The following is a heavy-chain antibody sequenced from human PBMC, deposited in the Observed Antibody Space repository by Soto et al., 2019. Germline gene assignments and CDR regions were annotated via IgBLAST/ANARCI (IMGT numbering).Heavy chain of an antibody. CDR1: GSSISSSSYY. CDR3: ARHTREESITIFGVAFDY. CDR2: IYYSGST. Sequence: SDTLSLISTVAGSSISSSSYYWGWIRQPPGKGLEWIGSIYYSGSTYYNPSLKSRVTISVDTSKNQFSLKLSSVTAADTAVYYCARHTREESITIFGVAFDYWGQGTLVTVSS. V-gene: IGHV4-39*01. D-gene: IGHD3-3*01. J-gene: IGHJ4*02.